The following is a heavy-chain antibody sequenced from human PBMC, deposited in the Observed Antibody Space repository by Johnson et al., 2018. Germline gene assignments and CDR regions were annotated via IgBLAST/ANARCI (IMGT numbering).Heavy chain of an antibody. D-gene: IGHD3-16*01. V-gene: IGHV4-59*04. J-gene: IGHJ6*02. Sequence: QVQLQESGPGLVKPSETLSLTCTVSGGSISSYYWSWIRQPPGKGLEWIGYIYYSGSPYYNPSLKSRVTISVDTSKNQFSLKLSSVTAADTAVYYCARRSEDYYGMDVWGQGTTVTVSS. CDR1: GGSISSYY. CDR2: IYYSGSP. CDR3: ARRSEDYYGMDV.